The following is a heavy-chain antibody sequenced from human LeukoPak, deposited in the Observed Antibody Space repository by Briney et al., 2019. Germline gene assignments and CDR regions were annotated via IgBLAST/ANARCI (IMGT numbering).Heavy chain of an antibody. D-gene: IGHD6-19*01. CDR1: GFTFSDHY. Sequence: GGSLRLSCAASGFTFSDHYMDWVRLAPGKGLEWVCRSRNKANSYTTDYAAAVKGTFTISRDDSKNSLYLQMNSLKTEDTAVYYCARAYSSAWYSPGYWGQGTLVTVSS. CDR2: SRNKANSYTT. CDR3: ARAYSSAWYSPGY. V-gene: IGHV3-72*01. J-gene: IGHJ4*02.